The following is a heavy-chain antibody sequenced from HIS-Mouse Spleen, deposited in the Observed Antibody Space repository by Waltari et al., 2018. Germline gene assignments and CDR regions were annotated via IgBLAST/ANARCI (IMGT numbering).Heavy chain of an antibody. CDR1: GYSISSGYY. J-gene: IGHJ4*02. CDR3: ARRERWELPYYFDY. CDR2: IYHSGST. Sequence: QVQLQESGPGLVKPSETLSLTCTVSGYSISSGYYWGWIRQPPGKGLEWIGSIYHSGSTYYNPSLKSRVTISVDTSKNQFSLKLSSVTAADTAVYYCARRERWELPYYFDYWGQGTLVTVSS. V-gene: IGHV4-38-2*02. D-gene: IGHD1-26*01.